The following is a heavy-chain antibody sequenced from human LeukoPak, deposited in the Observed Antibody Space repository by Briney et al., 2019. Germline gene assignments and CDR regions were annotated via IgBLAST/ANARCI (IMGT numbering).Heavy chain of an antibody. CDR1: GGSFSGYY. V-gene: IGHV4-34*01. CDR2: VSHTGST. J-gene: IGHJ5*02. Sequence: SETLSLTCAVYGGSFSGYYWSWIRRPPGKGLEWIGRVSHTGSTDYNPSLRSRVIVSVDTSKDQFSLKLSSVTAADTAVYYCARVDGWAYSGYDAFAFLRAPWGQGTLVTVSS. D-gene: IGHD5-12*01. CDR3: ARVDGWAYSGYDAFAFLRAP.